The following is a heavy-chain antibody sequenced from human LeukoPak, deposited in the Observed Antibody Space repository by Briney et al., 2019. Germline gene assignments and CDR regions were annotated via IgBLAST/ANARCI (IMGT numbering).Heavy chain of an antibody. Sequence: GGSLRLSCGASGFXFSSYWISWVRQAPGKGLEWVADIKQDGSEKYYVDPVKGRSTISRDNAKHSLYLQMNSLRAEDTAVYYCARGGYSGSWYAYWGQGTLVTVSS. CDR1: GFXFSSYW. CDR3: ARGGYSGSWYAY. J-gene: IGHJ4*02. D-gene: IGHD6-13*01. V-gene: IGHV3-7*05. CDR2: IKQDGSEK.